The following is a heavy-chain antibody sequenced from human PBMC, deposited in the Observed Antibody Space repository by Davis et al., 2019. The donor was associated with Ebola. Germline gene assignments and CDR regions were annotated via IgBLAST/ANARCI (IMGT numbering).Heavy chain of an antibody. Sequence: PSETLSLTCTVSAGSVSYYYWNWIRQAAGKGLEWIGRVHTGEDGNYNPSLKSLVTTSVDTSKKQFSLKLQSVTAADTAVYYCARGGQAAAANLDLWGQGILVIVSS. V-gene: IGHV4-4*07. CDR2: VHTGEDG. D-gene: IGHD6-13*01. J-gene: IGHJ4*02. CDR1: AGSVSYYY. CDR3: ARGGQAAAANLDL.